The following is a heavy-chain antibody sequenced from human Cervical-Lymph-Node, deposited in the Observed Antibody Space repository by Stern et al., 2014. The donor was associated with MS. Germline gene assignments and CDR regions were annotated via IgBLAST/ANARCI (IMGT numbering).Heavy chain of an antibody. V-gene: IGHV4-61*01. Sequence: VQLVESGPGLVKPSETLSLTCTVSGGSVSSGSYYWSWIRQPPGKGLEWIGYIYYSGRTNYNPSLKSRVTMSVDTSKNQFSLKLSSVTAAVTAVYYCAREGDWFDPWGQGTLVTVSS. CDR2: IYYSGRT. D-gene: IGHD3-16*01. CDR1: GGSVSSGSYY. CDR3: AREGDWFDP. J-gene: IGHJ5*02.